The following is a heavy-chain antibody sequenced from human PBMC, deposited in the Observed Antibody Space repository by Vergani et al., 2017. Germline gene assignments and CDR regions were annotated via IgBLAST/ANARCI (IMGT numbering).Heavy chain of an antibody. Sequence: QVQLVQSGAEVKKPGSSVKVSCKASGGTFSSYAISWVRQAPGQGLEWMGRIIPNSGGTNYAQKFQGRVTMTRDTSISTAYMELSRLRSDDTAVYYCAILAGQIVVVPAAHFDYWGQGTLVTVSS. CDR2: IIPNSGGT. CDR1: GGTFSSYA. J-gene: IGHJ4*02. D-gene: IGHD2-2*01. CDR3: AILAGQIVVVPAAHFDY. V-gene: IGHV1-2*02.